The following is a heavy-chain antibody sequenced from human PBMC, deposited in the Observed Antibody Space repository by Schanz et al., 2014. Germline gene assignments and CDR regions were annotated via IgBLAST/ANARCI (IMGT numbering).Heavy chain of an antibody. CDR3: ARDAGALVPEYFMDV. CDR1: GFTVSNSY. V-gene: IGHV3-53*01. D-gene: IGHD1-26*01. CDR2: IYSSGST. J-gene: IGHJ6*03. Sequence: DVQLVDSGGGLVQPGGSLRLSCAASGFTVSNSYIHWVRQAPGKGLEWVSTIYSSGSTYYADSVRGRFTISRDNSMNTLHLQMDGLRVEDTAVYYCARDAGALVPEYFMDVWGKGTPVTVSS.